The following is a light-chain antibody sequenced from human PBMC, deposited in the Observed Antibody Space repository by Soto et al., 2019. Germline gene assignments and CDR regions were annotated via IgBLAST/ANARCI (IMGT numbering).Light chain of an antibody. Sequence: QAVLTQSPSASASLGASVNLTCTLSSGHSSYTIAWHQQQPEKGPRYLMKLNSDGSHSKGDGIPDRFSGSSSGAERYLTISSLQSEDEADYYCQTWGTGNVVFGGGTKLTVL. CDR2: LNSDGSH. J-gene: IGLJ2*01. V-gene: IGLV4-69*02. CDR1: SGHSSYT. CDR3: QTWGTGNVV.